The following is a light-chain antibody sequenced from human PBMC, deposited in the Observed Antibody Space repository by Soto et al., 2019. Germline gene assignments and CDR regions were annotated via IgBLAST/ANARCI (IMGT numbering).Light chain of an antibody. CDR1: QTISSN. CDR3: QQYHNWPPIT. J-gene: IGKJ3*01. CDR2: RAS. Sequence: EIVMTQSPATLSVSPGERATLSCRASQTISSNLAWYKQKPGKAPRLLIYRASARATEIPARFTGSGSGTEFTLTISSLQSEDFGVYYCQQYHNWPPITFGPGTKVDIK. V-gene: IGKV3-15*01.